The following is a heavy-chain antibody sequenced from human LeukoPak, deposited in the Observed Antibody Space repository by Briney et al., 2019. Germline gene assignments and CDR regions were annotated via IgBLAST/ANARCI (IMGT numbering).Heavy chain of an antibody. CDR1: GYTFTSYD. J-gene: IGHJ6*03. V-gene: IGHV1-8*01. Sequence: ASVTVSCMASGYTFTSYDINWVRQAPGQGLEWMGWMSPNSGNTGSAQKFQGRVTLTRDTSISTSFMELSSLRSEDTAIYYCARGRPDTSVPLTYYMDVWGKGTTVTVSS. CDR2: MSPNSGNT. CDR3: ARGRPDTSVPLTYYMDV. D-gene: IGHD4/OR15-4a*01.